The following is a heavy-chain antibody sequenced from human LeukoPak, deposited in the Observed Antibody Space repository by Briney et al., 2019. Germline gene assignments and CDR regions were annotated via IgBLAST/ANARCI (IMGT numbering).Heavy chain of an antibody. J-gene: IGHJ4*02. CDR2: ILYDGTYK. CDR1: GFTFTDSG. CDR3: ARASKEY. Sequence: GGSLRLSCAASGFTFTDSGMHWVRQAPGKGLEWVAFILYDGTYKYYADSVKGRFTISRDNTKNTLYLQMNSLRAEDTAVYYCARASKEYWGQGTLVTVSS. V-gene: IGHV3-33*05.